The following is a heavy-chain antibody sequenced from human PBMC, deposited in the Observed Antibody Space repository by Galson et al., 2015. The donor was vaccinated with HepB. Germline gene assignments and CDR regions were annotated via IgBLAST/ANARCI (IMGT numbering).Heavy chain of an antibody. CDR1: GYSFTSYW. CDR3: AREPRGGLLFLDDFDI. J-gene: IGHJ3*02. D-gene: IGHD2-21*02. CDR2: LYPGDSDT. Sequence: QSGAEVKKPGESLKISCKGSGYSFTSYWIGWVRQMPGKGLEWMGILYPGDSDTRYSPSFQGQVTISADKSISTAYLQWSSQKASDTAMYYCAREPRGGLLFLDDFDIWGQGTMVTVSS. V-gene: IGHV5-51*01.